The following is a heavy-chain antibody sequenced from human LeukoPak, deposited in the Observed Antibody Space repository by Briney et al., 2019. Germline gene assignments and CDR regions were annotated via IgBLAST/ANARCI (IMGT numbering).Heavy chain of an antibody. CDR2: IKHKAHSYTT. CDR3: AQFAKGG. J-gene: IGHJ4*02. V-gene: IGHV3-72*01. Sequence: GGSLRLSCAASGFTFSDHYMNWVRQAPGKGLEWVGRIKHKAHSYTTEYAASVKGRFTISRDDSKSSLYLQMNSLKIEDTAVYYCAQFAKGGWGQGTLVTVSS. CDR1: GFTFSDHY. D-gene: IGHD2-21*01.